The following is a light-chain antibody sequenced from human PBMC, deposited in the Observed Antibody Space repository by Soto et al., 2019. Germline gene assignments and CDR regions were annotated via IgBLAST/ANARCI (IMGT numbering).Light chain of an antibody. CDR1: QSISSY. Sequence: DIQMTQSPSSLSASVGDRVTITCRASQSISSYLNWYQQKPGKAPKLLIYAASSLQGGVPSRFSGSGSGTDFTLTISSLQPEDFATYYCQRSYSTPWTFGQGTKVDIK. J-gene: IGKJ1*01. CDR3: QRSYSTPWT. CDR2: AAS. V-gene: IGKV1-39*01.